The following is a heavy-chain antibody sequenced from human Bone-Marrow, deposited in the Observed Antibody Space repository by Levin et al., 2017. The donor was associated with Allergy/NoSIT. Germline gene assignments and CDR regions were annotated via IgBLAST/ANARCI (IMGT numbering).Heavy chain of an antibody. CDR2: RSYSGTI. J-gene: IGHJ4*02. CDR3: PRFVAVPAAQVMAFLFDN. CDR1: ADSITSGDDY. D-gene: IGHD2-2*01. V-gene: IGHV4-30-4*01. Sequence: SETLSLTCTVSADSITSGDDYWSWVRQPAGKGLEWIGSRSYSGTIFYNPSLNSRLSISIDPSKKEFSLKLTSVTVADTPFYYSPRFVAVPAAQVMAFLFDNWGQGTQVTVSS.